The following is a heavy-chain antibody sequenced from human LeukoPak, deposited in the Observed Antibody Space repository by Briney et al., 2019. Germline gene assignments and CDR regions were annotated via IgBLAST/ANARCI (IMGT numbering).Heavy chain of an antibody. CDR2: IYYSGST. V-gene: IGHV4-30-4*01. J-gene: IGHJ4*02. CDR1: GGSISSGDYY. D-gene: IGHD6-6*01. CDR3: ARDRVRPRDSEY. Sequence: SETLSLTCTVSGGSISSGDYYWSWIRQTPGKGLEWIGYIYYSGSTYYNPSLKSRVTISVDTSKNQFSLKLNSVTAADTAVYYCARDRVRPRDSEYWGQGNLVTVSS.